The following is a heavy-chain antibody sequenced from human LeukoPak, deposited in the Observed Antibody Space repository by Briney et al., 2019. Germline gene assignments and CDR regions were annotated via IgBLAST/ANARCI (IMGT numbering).Heavy chain of an antibody. CDR1: GFTFSNAW. CDR3: TTAHVYSSSWTDFDY. J-gene: IGHJ4*02. Sequence: PGGSLRLSCAASGFTFSNAWMSWVRQAPGKGLEWVGRIKSKTDGGTTDYAAPVKGRFTISRDDSKNTLYLQMNSLKTKDTAEYYCTTAHVYSSSWTDFDYWGQGTLVTVSS. CDR2: IKSKTDGGTT. D-gene: IGHD6-13*01. V-gene: IGHV3-15*01.